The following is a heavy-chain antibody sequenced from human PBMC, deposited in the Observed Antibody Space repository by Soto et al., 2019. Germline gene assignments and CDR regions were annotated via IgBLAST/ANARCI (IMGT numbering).Heavy chain of an antibody. D-gene: IGHD6-19*01. CDR1: GYTFTGYH. Sequence: ASVKVSCKASGYTFTGYHMHWVRQAPGQGLEWMGWINPNSGGTNYAQKFQGRVTMTRDTSISTAYMELSRLRSDDTAVYYCARGVYSSLYYYYYYGMDVWGQGTTVTVSS. CDR3: ARGVYSSLYYYYYYGMDV. J-gene: IGHJ6*02. V-gene: IGHV1-2*02. CDR2: INPNSGGT.